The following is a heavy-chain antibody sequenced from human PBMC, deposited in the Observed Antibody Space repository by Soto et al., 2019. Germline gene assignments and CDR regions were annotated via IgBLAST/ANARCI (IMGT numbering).Heavy chain of an antibody. J-gene: IGHJ4*02. V-gene: IGHV4-34*01. CDR1: GRSFSGFY. Sequence: QVQLPQWGAGLLKPSETLSLTCAVYGRSFSGFYWSWIRQPTGKGLVWIGDINHSGRTNYNPSLKSRDTISVDTSKNHLSLKLSSVTAAATAVYYCASSPYCSSTSCYGYCGQGTLVTVSS. CDR3: ASSPYCSSTSCYGY. D-gene: IGHD2-2*01. CDR2: INHSGRT.